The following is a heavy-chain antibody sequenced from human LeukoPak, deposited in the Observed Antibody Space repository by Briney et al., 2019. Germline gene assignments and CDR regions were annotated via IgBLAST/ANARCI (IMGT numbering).Heavy chain of an antibody. CDR1: GGSISSSLYH. D-gene: IGHD6-6*01. V-gene: IGHV4-39*01. J-gene: IGHJ4*02. CDR2: IYHDGTT. CDR3: AGEYSSSPAY. Sequence: SETLSLTCTVPGGSISSSLYHWGWLRQPPGKGLEWIGSIYHDGTTYYNPSLKSRLTLSVDTSNNQFSLRLSSVTAADTAVYYCAGEYSSSPAYWGQGTLVTVSS.